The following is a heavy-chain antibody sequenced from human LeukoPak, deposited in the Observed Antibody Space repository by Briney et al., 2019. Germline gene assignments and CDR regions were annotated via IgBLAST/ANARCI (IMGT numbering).Heavy chain of an antibody. CDR3: ARQYSGNYFYFDY. V-gene: IGHV1-69*04. Sequence: SVKVSCKASGGTFSSYAISWVRQAPGQGLEWMGRIIPILGIANYAQKFQGRVTITADKSTSTAYMELSSLRSEDTAVYYCARQYSGNYFYFDYWGQGTLVTVSS. CDR1: GGTFSSYA. CDR2: IIPILGIA. J-gene: IGHJ4*02. D-gene: IGHD3-22*01.